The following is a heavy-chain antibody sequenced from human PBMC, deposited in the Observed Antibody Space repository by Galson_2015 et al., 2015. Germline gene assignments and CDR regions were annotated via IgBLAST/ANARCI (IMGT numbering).Heavy chain of an antibody. CDR3: ASGYYGSGSPNDAFDI. CDR1: GFTFSSYA. J-gene: IGHJ3*02. CDR2: ISGSGGST. Sequence: SLRLSCAASGFTFSSYAMSWVRQAPGKGLEWVSAISGSGGSTYYADSVKGRFTISRDSSKNTLYLQMNSLRAEDTAVYYCASGYYGSGSPNDAFDIWGQGTMVTVSS. D-gene: IGHD3-10*01. V-gene: IGHV3-23*01.